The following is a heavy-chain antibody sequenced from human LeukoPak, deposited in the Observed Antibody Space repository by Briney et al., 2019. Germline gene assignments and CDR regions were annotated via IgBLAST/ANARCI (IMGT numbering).Heavy chain of an antibody. CDR3: ARRESITGAPFDY. J-gene: IGHJ4*02. V-gene: IGHV5-51*01. Sequence: GESLKISCKGSGYSFTNYWIGWVRQMPGKGVEWMAIINPADFDNRYSPSFQGHITISADKSITTAYLQWASLKASDTAMYYCARRESITGAPFDYWGQGTLVTVSS. D-gene: IGHD7-27*01. CDR1: GYSFTNYW. CDR2: INPADFDN.